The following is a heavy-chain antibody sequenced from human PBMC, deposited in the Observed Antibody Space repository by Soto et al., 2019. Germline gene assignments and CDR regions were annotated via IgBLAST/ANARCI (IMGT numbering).Heavy chain of an antibody. CDR1: GYTFTSYA. CDR3: ASEVTVDDYYYGMDV. V-gene: IGHV1-3*05. D-gene: IGHD3-16*01. Sequence: QVQLVQSGAEEKEPGASVKVSCKGSGYTFTSYAMDWVRQAPGQRLEWMGWINAGKGNTKYSQKYKGRLTITGDTSANTANMELSSLRSEDTAVYYCASEVTVDDYYYGMDVWGQGTTVTVSS. J-gene: IGHJ6*02. CDR2: INAGKGNT.